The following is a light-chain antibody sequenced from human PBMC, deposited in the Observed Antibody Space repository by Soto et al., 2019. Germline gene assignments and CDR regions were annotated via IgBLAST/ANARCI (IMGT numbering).Light chain of an antibody. CDR2: GSS. CDR3: QQYGNSPMYT. V-gene: IGKV3-20*01. CDR1: QIVSSTN. Sequence: EIVLTQSPGTLSLSPGERVTLSCRASQIVSSTNLAWYQQKPGQAPRLVIHGSSTRAAGIPDRFSGSGSGTDFTLTIWRLEPEDFAVYYCQQYGNSPMYTFGQGTKLEIK. J-gene: IGKJ2*01.